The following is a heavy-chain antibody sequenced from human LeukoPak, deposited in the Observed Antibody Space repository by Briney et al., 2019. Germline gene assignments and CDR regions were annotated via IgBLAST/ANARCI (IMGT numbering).Heavy chain of an antibody. D-gene: IGHD3-10*01. V-gene: IGHV3-23*01. CDR2: ISGSGAYT. Sequence: GGSLRLSCAASGFTFSSYAMSWVRQAPGKGLEWVSTISGSGAYTYYADSVKGRFTISRDNSKNTLYLQMNSLRAEDTAVYYCAKYLASGSYYKLPHWGQGTLVTVSS. CDR1: GFTFSSYA. J-gene: IGHJ1*01. CDR3: AKYLASGSYYKLPH.